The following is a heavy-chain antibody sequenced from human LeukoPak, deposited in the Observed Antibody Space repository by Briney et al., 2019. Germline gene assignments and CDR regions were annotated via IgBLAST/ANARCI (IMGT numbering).Heavy chain of an antibody. CDR2: ISGSGGST. V-gene: IGHV3-23*01. CDR1: GFTFSSYA. Sequence: QSGGSLRLSCAASGFTFSSYAMSWVRQAPGKGLEWVSAISGSGGSTYYADSVKCRFTISRDNSKNTLYLQMNSLRAGDTAVYYCAKGGYGDPYDAFDIWGQGTMVTVSS. D-gene: IGHD4-17*01. J-gene: IGHJ3*02. CDR3: AKGGYGDPYDAFDI.